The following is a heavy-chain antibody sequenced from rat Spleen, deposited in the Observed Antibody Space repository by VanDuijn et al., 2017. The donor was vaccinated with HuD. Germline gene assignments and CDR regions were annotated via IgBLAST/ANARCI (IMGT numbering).Heavy chain of an antibody. D-gene: IGHD1-12*02. CDR3: VRYYYDGSYYVMDA. Sequence: EVQLVESGGGLVQPGRSMQLSCAASGFTFSNHYMAWVRQSPRKGLEWVASISTGGGNTYCRDSVKGRFTISRDDAKTTLYLQMDSLRSEDTATYYCVRYYYDGSYYVMDALGQGASVTVSS. CDR1: GFTFSNHY. J-gene: IGHJ4*01. CDR2: ISTGGGNT. V-gene: IGHV5-25*01.